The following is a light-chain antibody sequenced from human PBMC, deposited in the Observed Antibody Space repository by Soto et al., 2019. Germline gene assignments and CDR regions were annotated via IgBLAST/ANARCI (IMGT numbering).Light chain of an antibody. V-gene: IGKV3-15*01. Sequence: EIVLTQSPATLSVSPGDRVTLSCRASQIVGSNLAWYQQKPGQAPRLLIYGSSVRATGIPARFSGSGSGTEFTLTIRSLRSVDFAVYYCQQYNNWPPEYTFGQGTKLEIK. CDR1: QIVGSN. CDR2: GSS. CDR3: QQYNNWPPEYT. J-gene: IGKJ2*01.